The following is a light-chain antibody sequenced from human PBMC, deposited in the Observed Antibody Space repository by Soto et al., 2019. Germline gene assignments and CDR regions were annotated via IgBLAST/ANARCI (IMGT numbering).Light chain of an antibody. CDR3: QQYGSPLT. CDR2: GAS. J-gene: IGKJ4*01. V-gene: IGKV3-20*01. Sequence: EIVLTQSPGTLSLSLGERATLSCRASQSVSSSYLAWYQQKPGQAPRLLIYGASSRATGIPDRFSGSGSGADVTLTISRLEPEDFAVYYCQQYGSPLTFGGGTKVEIK. CDR1: QSVSSSY.